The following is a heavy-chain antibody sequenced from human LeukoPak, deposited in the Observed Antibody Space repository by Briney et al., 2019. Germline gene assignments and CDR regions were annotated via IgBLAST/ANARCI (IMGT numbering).Heavy chain of an antibody. CDR1: GGSISGYY. D-gene: IGHD2-2*02. J-gene: IGHJ4*02. Sequence: SETLSLTCAVYGGSISGYYWSWIRQPPGKGLEWIGEINHSGSTNYNPSLKSRVTISVDTSKNQFSLKLSSVTAADTAVYYCARELRYCSSTSCYTTPFDYWGQGTLVTVSS. V-gene: IGHV4-34*01. CDR2: INHSGST. CDR3: ARELRYCSSTSCYTTPFDY.